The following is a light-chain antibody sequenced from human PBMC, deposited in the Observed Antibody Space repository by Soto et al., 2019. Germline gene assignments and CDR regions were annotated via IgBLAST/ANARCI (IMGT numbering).Light chain of an antibody. CDR3: QHYNSYSEA. J-gene: IGKJ1*01. Sequence: DIKMSQSPSTLSGSVGDRVTITCRASQTISSWLAWYQQKPGKAPKLLIYKASTLKSGVPSRFSGSGSGTEFTLTISSLQPDDFATYYCQHYNSYSEAFGQGTNVAI. V-gene: IGKV1-5*03. CDR1: QTISSW. CDR2: KAS.